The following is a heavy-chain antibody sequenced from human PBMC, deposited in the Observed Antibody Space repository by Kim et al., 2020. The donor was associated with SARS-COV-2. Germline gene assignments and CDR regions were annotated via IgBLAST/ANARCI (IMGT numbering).Heavy chain of an antibody. CDR3: ARGAGGTFGELSESAGVFDY. V-gene: IGHV1-69*13. D-gene: IGHD3-10*01. Sequence: SVKVSCKASGGTFSSYAISWVRQAPGQGLEWMGGIIPIFGTANYAQKFQGRVTITADESTSTAYMELSSLRSEDTAVYYCARGAGGTFGELSESAGVFDYWGQGTLVTVSS. CDR2: IIPIFGTA. CDR1: GGTFSSYA. J-gene: IGHJ4*02.